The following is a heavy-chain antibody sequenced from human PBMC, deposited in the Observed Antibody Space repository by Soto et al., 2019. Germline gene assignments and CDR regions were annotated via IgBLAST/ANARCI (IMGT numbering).Heavy chain of an antibody. Sequence: QVQLVQSGAEVKKPGASVKVSCKTSGYTFYSYGISWLRQAPGQGLEWVGWVSGSSGNTNYARKFQGGVTMTKDTSTSTAYMELTSLSSDDTAVYYCARDPAATPGWFDPWGQGTLVTVSS. J-gene: IGHJ5*02. D-gene: IGHD2-2*01. V-gene: IGHV1-18*01. CDR3: ARDPAATPGWFDP. CDR1: GYTFYSYG. CDR2: VSGSSGNT.